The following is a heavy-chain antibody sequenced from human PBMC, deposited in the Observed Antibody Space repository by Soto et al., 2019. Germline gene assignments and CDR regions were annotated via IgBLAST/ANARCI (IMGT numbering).Heavy chain of an antibody. CDR3: AKDGITIFGVVIDWFAY. CDR2: ISGSGGST. J-gene: IGHJ4*02. D-gene: IGHD3-3*01. CDR1: GFTFSSYA. V-gene: IGHV3-23*01. Sequence: GGSLRLSCAASGFTFSSYAMSWVRQAPGKGLEWVSAISGSGGSTYYADSVKGRFTISRDNSKNTLYLQMNSLRAEDTAVYYCAKDGITIFGVVIDWFAYWGQGSLVTVSS.